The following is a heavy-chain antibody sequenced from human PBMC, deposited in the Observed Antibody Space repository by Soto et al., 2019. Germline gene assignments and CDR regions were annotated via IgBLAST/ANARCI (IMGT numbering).Heavy chain of an antibody. J-gene: IGHJ3*02. CDR1: GFTVTESY. D-gene: IGHD2-15*01. CDR3: VREPRYCRGGSCSIMGDAIDI. CDR2: ISNEFT. Sequence: EVQLVESGGGLVQPGGSLRLSCVASGFTVTESYMNLVRQAPGNGLEWVSVISNEFTDYADSVRGRFSISKDSSKNALYLKLNSLRAEDSAVYYCVREPRYCRGGSCSIMGDAIDIWGQGTMVTVS. V-gene: IGHV3-66*01.